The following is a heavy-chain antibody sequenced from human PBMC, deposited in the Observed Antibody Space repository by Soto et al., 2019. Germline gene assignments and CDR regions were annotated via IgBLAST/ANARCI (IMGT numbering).Heavy chain of an antibody. J-gene: IGHJ4*02. V-gene: IGHV1-69*06. D-gene: IGHD2-21*01. Sequence: RQAPGQGLEWMGGIIPMFPTTNYAQKFKGRLTIYADKSTGTAYMEMTSLRSEDTAVYYCTKDGDSADYGYWGQGTLVTVSS. CDR2: IIPMFPTT. CDR3: TKDGDSADYGY.